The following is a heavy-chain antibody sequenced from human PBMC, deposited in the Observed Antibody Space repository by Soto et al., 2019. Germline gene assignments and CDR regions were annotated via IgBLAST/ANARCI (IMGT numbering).Heavy chain of an antibody. CDR2: IIPILGIA. CDR3: ARWVLGGTTDWFDP. D-gene: IGHD1-1*01. Sequence: QVQLVQSGAEVKKPGSSVKVSCKASGGTFSSYTISWVRQAPGQGLEWMGRIIPILGIANYAQKFQGRVTITADKSTITAYMELSSLRSEDTAVYYCARWVLGGTTDWFDPWGQGTLVTVSS. CDR1: GGTFSSYT. V-gene: IGHV1-69*02. J-gene: IGHJ5*02.